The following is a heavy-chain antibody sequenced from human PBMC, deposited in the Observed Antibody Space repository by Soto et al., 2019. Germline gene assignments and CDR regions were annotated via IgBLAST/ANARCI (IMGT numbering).Heavy chain of an antibody. J-gene: IGHJ4*02. CDR2: ISDDGSIK. CDR1: GFSFTTYA. CDR3: ARAIETAMDPCDY. V-gene: IGHV3-30-3*01. D-gene: IGHD5-18*01. Sequence: GGSLRLSXAASGFSFTTYAMHWVRQAPGKGLEWVAVISDDGSIKYYADSVKGRFTISRDNSKNTFYLQMNSLRGDDTALYYCARAIETAMDPCDYWGQGALVTVSS.